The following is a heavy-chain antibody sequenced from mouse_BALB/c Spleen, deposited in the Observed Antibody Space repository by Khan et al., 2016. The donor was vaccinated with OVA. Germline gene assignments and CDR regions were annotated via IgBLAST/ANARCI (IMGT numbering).Heavy chain of an antibody. Sequence: EVQLQESGPGLVKPSQSLSLTCTVTGYSITSEFAWNWIRQFPGNKLEWMGYISYSGNTCYNPSLKSLISITRDTSRNQFFLKLNSVTTEDADICYSARKDYKGYDPLPYWGQGTLVTVSA. J-gene: IGHJ3*01. CDR1: GYSITSEFA. V-gene: IGHV3-2*02. CDR2: ISYSGNT. D-gene: IGHD2-2*01. CDR3: ARKDYKGYDPLPY.